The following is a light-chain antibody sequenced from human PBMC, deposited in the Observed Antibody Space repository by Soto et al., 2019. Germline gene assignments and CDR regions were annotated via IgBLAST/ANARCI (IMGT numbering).Light chain of an antibody. J-gene: IGKJ2*01. V-gene: IGKV1-39*01. CDR2: AAS. CDR1: QSISSY. CDR3: QQRYT. Sequence: DIQMTQSPSSLYASVGDRVTITCRASQSISSYLNWYQQKPGKAPKLLIYAASSLQSGVPSRFSGSGSGTDLNLTISSLQPEDFATYYCQQRYTFGQGTKLEIK.